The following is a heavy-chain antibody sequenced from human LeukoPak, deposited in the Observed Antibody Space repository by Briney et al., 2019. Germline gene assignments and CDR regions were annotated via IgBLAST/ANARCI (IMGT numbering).Heavy chain of an antibody. D-gene: IGHD2-2*01. Sequence: GGSLRLSCAASGFTFSSYWMSWVRQAPGKGLEWVANIKQDGSEKYYVDSVKGRFTISGDNAKNSLYLQMNSLRAEDTAVYYCARDWLAFQGDIVVVPATDKTFDYWGQGTLVTVSS. CDR3: ARDWLAFQGDIVVVPATDKTFDY. CDR2: IKQDGSEK. V-gene: IGHV3-7*01. CDR1: GFTFSSYW. J-gene: IGHJ4*02.